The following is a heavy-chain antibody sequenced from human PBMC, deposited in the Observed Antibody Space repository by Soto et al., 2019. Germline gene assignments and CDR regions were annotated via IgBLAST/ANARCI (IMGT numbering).Heavy chain of an antibody. CDR3: ARSYYYDSSDLYPPHSHAFDI. V-gene: IGHV1-69*01. CDR1: GGTFSSYA. Sequence: QVQLVQSGAEVKKPGSSVKVSCKASGGTFSSYAISWVRQAPGQGLEWMGGIIPIFGTANYAQKFQGRVTITADESTSTAYMELSSLRSEDTAVYYCARSYYYDSSDLYPPHSHAFDIWGQGTMVTVSS. CDR2: IIPIFGTA. D-gene: IGHD3-22*01. J-gene: IGHJ3*02.